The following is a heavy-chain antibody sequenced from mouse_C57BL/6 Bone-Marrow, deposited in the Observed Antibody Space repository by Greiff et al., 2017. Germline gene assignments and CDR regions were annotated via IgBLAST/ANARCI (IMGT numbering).Heavy chain of an antibody. V-gene: IGHV5-17*01. CDR2: ISSGSSTI. CDR1: GFTFSDYG. D-gene: IGHD1-1*01. CDR3: ARSYYGSSYDAMDY. Sequence: EVKLMESGGGLVKPGGSLKLSCAASGFTFSDYGMHWVRQAPEKGLEWVAYISSGSSTIYYADTVKGRFTISRDNAKNTLFLQMTRLRSEDTAMYYCARSYYGSSYDAMDYWGQGTSVTVSS. J-gene: IGHJ4*01.